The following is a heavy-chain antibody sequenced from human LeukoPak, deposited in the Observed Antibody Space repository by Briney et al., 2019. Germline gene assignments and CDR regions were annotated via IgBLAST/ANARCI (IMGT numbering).Heavy chain of an antibody. CDR2: ISSSSSYI. D-gene: IGHD6-19*01. V-gene: IGHV3-21*01. CDR3: ARDRDRAVDVNWFDR. J-gene: IGHJ5*02. Sequence: GGSLRLSCAASGFTFSSYSMNWVRQAPGKGLEWVSSISSSSSYIYYADSVKGRFTISRDNAKNSLYLQMNSLRAEDTAVYYCARDRDRAVDVNWFDRWVQGTMVTVSS. CDR1: GFTFSSYS.